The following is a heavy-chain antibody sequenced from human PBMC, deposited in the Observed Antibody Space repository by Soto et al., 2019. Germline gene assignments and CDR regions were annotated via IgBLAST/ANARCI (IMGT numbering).Heavy chain of an antibody. J-gene: IGHJ6*02. V-gene: IGHV3-23*01. CDR1: GFTFSSYA. CDR2: ISGSGGST. CDR3: AKDTLTVTTPGDYYYGMDV. Sequence: GGSLRLSCAASGFTFSSYAMSWVRQAPGKGLEWVSAISGSGGSTYYADSVKGRFTISRDNSKNTLYLQMNSLRAEDTAVYYCAKDTLTVTTPGDYYYGMDVWGQGTTVTVSS. D-gene: IGHD4-4*01.